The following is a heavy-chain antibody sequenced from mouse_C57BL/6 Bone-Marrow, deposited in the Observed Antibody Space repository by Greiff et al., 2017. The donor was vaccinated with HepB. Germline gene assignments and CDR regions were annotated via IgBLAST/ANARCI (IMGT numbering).Heavy chain of an antibody. CDR2: ISSGGSYT. V-gene: IGHV5-6*02. D-gene: IGHD2-1*01. CDR1: GFTFSSYG. Sequence: EVMLVESGGDLVKPGGSLKLSCAASGFTFSSYGMSWVRQTPDKRLEWVATISSGGSYTYYPDSVKGRFTISRDNAKNTLYLQMSSLKSEDTAMYYCARRGVYYGNYVWFAYWGQGTLVTVSA. CDR3: ARRGVYYGNYVWFAY. J-gene: IGHJ3*01.